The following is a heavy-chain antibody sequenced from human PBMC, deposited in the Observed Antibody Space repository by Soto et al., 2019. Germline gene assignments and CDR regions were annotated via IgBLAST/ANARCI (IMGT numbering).Heavy chain of an antibody. V-gene: IGHV1-18*01. CDR2: ISAYNGNT. D-gene: IGHD5-18*01. Sequence: QVQLVQSGAEVKKPGASVKVSCKASGYTFTSYGISWVRQAPGQGLEWLGWISAYNGNTNYAQKLQGRVTMTTDTSTSTASMELRRLRSDDTAVYYCARDQFDSYGPKGGLDYWGKGTLVTVSS. CDR3: ARDQFDSYGPKGGLDY. CDR1: GYTFTSYG. J-gene: IGHJ4*02.